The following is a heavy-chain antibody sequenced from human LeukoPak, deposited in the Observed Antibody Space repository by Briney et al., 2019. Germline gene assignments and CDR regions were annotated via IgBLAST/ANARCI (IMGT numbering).Heavy chain of an antibody. CDR2: IIPIFGTA. V-gene: IGHV1-69*13. D-gene: IGHD2-15*01. CDR1: GGTFSSYA. CDR3: ARDPGPGYCSGGSCYYFDY. Sequence: GASVKVSCKASGGTFSSYAISWVRQAPGQGLEWMGGIIPIFGTANYAQKFQGRVTITADESTSTAYMELSSLRSEETAVYYCARDPGPGYCSGGSCYYFDYWGQGTLVTVSS. J-gene: IGHJ4*02.